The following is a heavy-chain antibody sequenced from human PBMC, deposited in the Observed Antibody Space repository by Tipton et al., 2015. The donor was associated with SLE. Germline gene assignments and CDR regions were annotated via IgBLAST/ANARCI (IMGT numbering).Heavy chain of an antibody. V-gene: IGHV3-53*01. Sequence: SLRLSCAASGFTFDSYEMNWVRQAPGKGLEWVSVVYNDGSTHYADSVKGRFTSSRDNSRNTLYLQMNSLRAEDTAVYYCARDRFWSGYYGWFDPWGQGTLVTVSS. CDR2: VYNDGST. J-gene: IGHJ5*02. CDR3: ARDRFWSGYYGWFDP. D-gene: IGHD3-3*01. CDR1: GFTFDSYE.